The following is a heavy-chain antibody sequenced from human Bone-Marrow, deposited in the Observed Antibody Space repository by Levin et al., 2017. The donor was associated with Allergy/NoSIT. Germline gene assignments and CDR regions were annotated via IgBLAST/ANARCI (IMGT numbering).Heavy chain of an antibody. Sequence: GESLKISCAASGFTLSSYAMHWVRQAPGKGLEWVAVISYDVSNKYYADSVKGRFTISRDNSKNTLYLQMNSLRAEDTAVYYCARPSGSYHLDYFDYWGQGNLVTVSS. V-gene: IGHV3-30-3*01. D-gene: IGHD1-26*01. CDR3: ARPSGSYHLDYFDY. J-gene: IGHJ4*02. CDR1: GFTLSSYA. CDR2: ISYDVSNK.